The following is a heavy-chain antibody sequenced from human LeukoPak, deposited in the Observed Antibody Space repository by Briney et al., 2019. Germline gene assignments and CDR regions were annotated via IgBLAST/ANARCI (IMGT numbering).Heavy chain of an antibody. CDR3: AKDLERDYYGSGSSPALFDY. D-gene: IGHD3-10*01. J-gene: IGHJ4*02. Sequence: PGGSLRLSCAASGFTFSSYGMSWVRQAPGKGLEWVAAISGSGGSTYYADSVEGRFTISRDNSKNTLYLQMNSLRAEDTAVYYCAKDLERDYYGSGSSPALFDYWGQGTLVTVSS. CDR1: GFTFSSYG. V-gene: IGHV3-23*01. CDR2: ISGSGGST.